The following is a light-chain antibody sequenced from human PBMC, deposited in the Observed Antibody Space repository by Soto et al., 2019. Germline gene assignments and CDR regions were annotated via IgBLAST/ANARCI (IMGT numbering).Light chain of an antibody. Sequence: DIVLTQSPGTLSASPGERATLSCRASQSVYNNYLAWYQQRPGQAPRLLIYGASTRATGIPDRFSGSGSGTDFTLTINRLEPEDFAVYYCQQYISSPRTFGQGTKVDI. CDR3: QQYISSPRT. J-gene: IGKJ1*01. CDR1: QSVYNNY. V-gene: IGKV3-20*01. CDR2: GAS.